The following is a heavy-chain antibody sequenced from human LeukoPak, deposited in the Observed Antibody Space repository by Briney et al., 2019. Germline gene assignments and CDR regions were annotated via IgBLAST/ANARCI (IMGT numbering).Heavy chain of an antibody. CDR1: GGSFSGYY. V-gene: IGHV4-34*01. J-gene: IGHJ4*02. D-gene: IGHD5-24*01. CDR2: INHSGST. CDR3: ARAVGTDGYNLWVY. Sequence: SETLSLTCAVYGGSFSGYYWSWIRQPPGKGLEWIGEINHSGSTNYNPSLKSQVTISIDTSKNQFSLKLSSVTAADTAVYYCARAVGTDGYNLWVYWGQGTLVTVSS.